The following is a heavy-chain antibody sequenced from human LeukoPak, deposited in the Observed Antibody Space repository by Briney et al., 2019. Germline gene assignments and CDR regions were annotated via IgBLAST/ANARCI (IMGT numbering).Heavy chain of an antibody. Sequence: ASVKVSCKASGHTFTSYGISWVRQAPGQGLEWMGWISAYNGNTNYAQKLQGRVTMTTDTSTSTAYMELRSLRSDDTAVYYCARVMYYDFWSGYYEFDYWGQGTLVTVSS. CDR1: GHTFTSYG. J-gene: IGHJ4*02. CDR3: ARVMYYDFWSGYYEFDY. CDR2: ISAYNGNT. D-gene: IGHD3-3*01. V-gene: IGHV1-18*01.